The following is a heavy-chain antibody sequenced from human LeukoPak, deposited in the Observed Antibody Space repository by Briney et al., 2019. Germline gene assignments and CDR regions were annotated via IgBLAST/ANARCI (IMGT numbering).Heavy chain of an antibody. D-gene: IGHD3-3*01. CDR1: GFTFSNAW. CDR2: ISSSSSYI. Sequence: PGGSLRLSCAASGFTFSNAWMSWVRQAPGKGLEWVSSISSSSSYIYYADSVKGRFTISRDNAKNSLYLQMNSLRAEDTAVYYCAGTRFITIRLWGQGTMVTVSS. J-gene: IGHJ3*01. V-gene: IGHV3-21*01. CDR3: AGTRFITIRL.